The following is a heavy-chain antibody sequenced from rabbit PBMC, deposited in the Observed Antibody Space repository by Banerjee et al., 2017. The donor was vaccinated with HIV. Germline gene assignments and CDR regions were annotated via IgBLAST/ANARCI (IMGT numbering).Heavy chain of an antibody. V-gene: IGHV1S40*01. CDR1: GFSFSSSQW. D-gene: IGHD1-1*01. J-gene: IGHJ6*01. CDR3: AREDGVGSGYPTRLDL. CDR2: IDAGSSGST. Sequence: QSLEESGGDLVKPGASLTLTCTASGFSFSSSQWICWVRQAPGKGLEWSACIDAGSSGSTYYASWAKGRFTISKTSSTTVTLQMTSLTAADTATYFCAREDGVGSGYPTRLDLWGPGTLVTVS.